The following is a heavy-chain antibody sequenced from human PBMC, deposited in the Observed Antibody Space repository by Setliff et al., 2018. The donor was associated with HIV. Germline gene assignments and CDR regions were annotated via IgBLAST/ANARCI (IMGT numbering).Heavy chain of an antibody. CDR2: IKSKTDGGTT. CDR3: TTKYS. V-gene: IGHV3-15*01. CDR1: GFNFGDLA. J-gene: IGHJ4*02. Sequence: GGSLRLSCAPSGFNFGDLAMSWVRQAPGKGLQWVGRIKSKTDGGTTDYAAPVKGRFTISRDDSRNTLYLQINSLKAEDTAVYYCTTKYSWGQGTLVTVSS.